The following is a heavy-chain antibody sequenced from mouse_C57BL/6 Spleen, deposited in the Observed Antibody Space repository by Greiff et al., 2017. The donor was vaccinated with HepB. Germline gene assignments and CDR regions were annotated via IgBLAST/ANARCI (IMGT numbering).Heavy chain of an antibody. Sequence: QVQLQQPGAELVRPGSSVKLSCKASGYTFTSYWMDWVKQRPGQGLEWIGNIYPSDSETHYNQKFKDKATLTVDKSSSTAYMQLSSLTSEDSAVYYCARGNGYYGFAYWGQGTLVTVSA. J-gene: IGHJ3*01. D-gene: IGHD2-3*01. CDR2: IYPSDSET. V-gene: IGHV1-61*01. CDR3: ARGNGYYGFAY. CDR1: GYTFTSYW.